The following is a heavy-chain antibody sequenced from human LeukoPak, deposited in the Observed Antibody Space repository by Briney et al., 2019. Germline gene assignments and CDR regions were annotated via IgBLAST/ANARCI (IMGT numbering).Heavy chain of an antibody. Sequence: ASVKVSCKASGGTFSSYAISWVRQAPGQGLEWMGWISAYNGNTNYAQKLQGRVTITRNTSISTAYMELSSLRSEDTAVYYCARGRGYYYMDVWGKGTTVTVSS. CDR3: ARGRGYYYMDV. CDR2: ISAYNGNT. V-gene: IGHV1-8*03. D-gene: IGHD3-10*01. J-gene: IGHJ6*03. CDR1: GGTFSSYA.